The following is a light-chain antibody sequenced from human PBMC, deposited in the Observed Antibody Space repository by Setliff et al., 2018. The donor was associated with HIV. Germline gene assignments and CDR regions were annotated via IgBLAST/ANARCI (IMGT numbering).Light chain of an antibody. Sequence: ALAQPASVSGSPGQSITISCTGTSSDVGGYNYVSWYQQHPGKAPKLIIYEVTNRASGVSNRFSGSKSGNTASLTISGLQAEDEADYYCSSYAITNTLPFGTGTKVTVL. J-gene: IGLJ1*01. V-gene: IGLV2-14*03. CDR2: EVT. CDR1: SSDVGGYNY. CDR3: SSYAITNTLP.